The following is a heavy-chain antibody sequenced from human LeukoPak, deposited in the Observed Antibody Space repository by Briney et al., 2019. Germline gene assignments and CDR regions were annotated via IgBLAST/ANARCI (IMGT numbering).Heavy chain of an antibody. D-gene: IGHD2-21*01. CDR3: ATAIRVYYFDY. J-gene: IGHJ4*02. CDR2: IYTSGST. CDR1: GGSISSGSYY. Sequence: SETLSLTCTVSGGSISSGSYYWSWIRQPAGKGLEWIGRIYTSGSTNYNPSLKSRVTISVDKSKNQFSLKLSSVTAADTAIYYCATAIRVYYFDYWGQGTLVTVSS. V-gene: IGHV4-61*02.